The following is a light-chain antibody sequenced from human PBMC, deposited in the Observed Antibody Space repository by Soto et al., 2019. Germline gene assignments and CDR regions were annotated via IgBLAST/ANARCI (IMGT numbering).Light chain of an antibody. CDR1: SSDIGAGYD. CDR3: QSYDSSLGGSKGV. Sequence: QSVLTQPPSMSGTPGKRVTISCHGSSSDIGAGYDVHWYQQFPGTAPTLLVSSNINRPSGVPDRFSGSKSGTSASLAITGLQAEDEADYYCQSYDSSLGGSKGVFGGGTKVTVL. CDR2: SNI. V-gene: IGLV1-40*01. J-gene: IGLJ3*02.